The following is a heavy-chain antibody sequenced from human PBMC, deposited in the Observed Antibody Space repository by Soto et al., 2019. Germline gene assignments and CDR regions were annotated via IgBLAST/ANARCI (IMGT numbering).Heavy chain of an antibody. J-gene: IGHJ5*02. Sequence: QVQLQESGPGLVKPSETLSLTCTVSGVSITDYHWSWIRQSPGRGLEWIGYIFSRGTPNYNPSLKSRGTRSVATSRNQFSLKLNSLTAADTAMYFCAKRFGDYVGWFDPWGQGALVIVSS. V-gene: IGHV4-59*01. CDR3: AKRFGDYVGWFDP. D-gene: IGHD4-17*01. CDR2: IFSRGTP. CDR1: GVSITDYH.